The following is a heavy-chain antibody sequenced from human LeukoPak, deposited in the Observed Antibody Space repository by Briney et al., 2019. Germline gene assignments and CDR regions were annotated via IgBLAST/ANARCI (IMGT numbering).Heavy chain of an antibody. J-gene: IGHJ4*02. CDR3: AKGTTGITMIVVVLFDY. CDR1: GFTFSSYA. V-gene: IGHV3-23*01. Sequence: GGSLRLSCAASGFTFSSYAMSWVRQAPGKGLEWVSAISGSGGSTYYADSVKGRFTISRDNSKNTLYLQMNSLRAEDTAVYYCAKGTTGITMIVVVLFDYWGQGTLVTVSS. CDR2: ISGSGGST. D-gene: IGHD3-22*01.